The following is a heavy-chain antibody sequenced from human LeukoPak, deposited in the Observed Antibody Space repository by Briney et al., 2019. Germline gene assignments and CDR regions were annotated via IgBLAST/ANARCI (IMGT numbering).Heavy chain of an antibody. CDR2: IYSGGTT. Sequence: GGSLRLSCAVSGFTVSGNYMSWVRQAPGKGLEWVSLIYSGGTTYYADSVKGRFTISRDNSKNTLYLQMNSLRAEDTAVYYCAREKLITMIVVVIKGDAFDIWGQGTMVTVSS. CDR3: AREKLITMIVVVIKGDAFDI. J-gene: IGHJ3*02. V-gene: IGHV3-53*01. D-gene: IGHD3-22*01. CDR1: GFTVSGNY.